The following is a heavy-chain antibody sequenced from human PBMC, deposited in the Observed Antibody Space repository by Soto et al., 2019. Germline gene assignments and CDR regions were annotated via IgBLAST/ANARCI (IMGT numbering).Heavy chain of an antibody. J-gene: IGHJ6*02. CDR3: AREGVRGIDV. CDR2: MNPNSANT. V-gene: IGHV1-8*01. CDR1: GYTFTSYD. D-gene: IGHD3-16*01. Sequence: QVQLVQSGAEVKKPGASVKVSCKASGYTFTSYDINWVRQATGQGLEWMGWMNPNSANTGYAQQFQGRDTMTRNTSVITGYMELSSLRSEDTAVYYCAREGVRGIDVWGQGTTVTVSS.